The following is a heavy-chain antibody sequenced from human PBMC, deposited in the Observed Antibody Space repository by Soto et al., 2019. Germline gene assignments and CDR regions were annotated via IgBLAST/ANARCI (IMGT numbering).Heavy chain of an antibody. CDR3: ARKGYGQWLDP. V-gene: IGHV5-10-1*01. D-gene: IGHD3-10*01. J-gene: IGHJ5*02. Sequence: GDSLKISCKASGYSFPDYWITWVRQMPGKGLEWMGRIDPRDSQSNYSPSFQGHVTISADKSSSTAYLQWNSLKDSDTDMYYCARKGYGQWLDPWAQGTLLTVSS. CDR1: GYSFPDYW. CDR2: IDPRDSQS.